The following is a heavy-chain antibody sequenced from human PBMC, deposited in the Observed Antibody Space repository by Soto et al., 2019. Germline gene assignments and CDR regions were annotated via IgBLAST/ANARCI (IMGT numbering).Heavy chain of an antibody. V-gene: IGHV3-23*01. D-gene: IGHD2-15*01. J-gene: IGHJ3*02. CDR1: GFTFSTYA. CDR3: AKGIRYCSSGSCPLYVFDI. CDR2: IRDSGGTT. Sequence: PGGSLRLSCAASGFTFSTYAMTWVRQAPGKGLEWVSSIRDSGGTTYYADSVKGRFTISRDNSRNTLYLQMNSLRAEDTALYYCAKGIRYCSSGSCPLYVFDIWGQGTMVTVSS.